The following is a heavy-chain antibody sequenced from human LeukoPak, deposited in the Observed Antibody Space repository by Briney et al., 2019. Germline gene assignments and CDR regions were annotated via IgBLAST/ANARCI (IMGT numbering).Heavy chain of an antibody. V-gene: IGHV3-9*01. CDR1: GFTFDDYA. Sequence: GGSLRLSCAASGFTFDDYAMHWVRQAPGKGLEWVSGISWNSGSIGYADSVKGRFTISRDNAKNSLYLQMNSLRAEDTALYYCAKAIHYDILTGPDYWGQGTLVTVSS. J-gene: IGHJ4*02. CDR3: AKAIHYDILTGPDY. D-gene: IGHD3-9*01. CDR2: ISWNSGSI.